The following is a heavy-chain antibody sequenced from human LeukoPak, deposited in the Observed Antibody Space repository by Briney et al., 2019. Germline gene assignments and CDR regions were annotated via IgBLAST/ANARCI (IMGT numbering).Heavy chain of an antibody. CDR1: GYTSTGYY. V-gene: IGHV1-2*04. J-gene: IGHJ4*02. CDR2: INPNSGGT. Sequence: ASVKVSCKASGYTSTGYYMHWVRQAPGQGLEWMGWINPNSGGTNYAQKFQGWVTMTRDTSISTAYMELSRLRSDDTAVYYCARRFGIAAAESFFDYWGQGTLVTVSS. D-gene: IGHD6-13*01. CDR3: ARRFGIAAAESFFDY.